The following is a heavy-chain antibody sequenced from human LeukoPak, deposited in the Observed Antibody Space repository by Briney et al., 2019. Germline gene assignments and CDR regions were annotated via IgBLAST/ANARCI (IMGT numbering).Heavy chain of an antibody. CDR2: TYYDSKWYN. Sequence: SQTLSLTCVISGDSVSNNAWNWVRQTPSGGLECLGRTYYDSKWYNHYAESVKSRISINPDTSKNQFSLQLNSVTPEDTAVYYCARGWARDGLHIWSQGTMVTVSS. J-gene: IGHJ3*02. CDR1: GDSVSNNA. V-gene: IGHV6-1*01. D-gene: IGHD6-13*01. CDR3: ARGWARDGLHI.